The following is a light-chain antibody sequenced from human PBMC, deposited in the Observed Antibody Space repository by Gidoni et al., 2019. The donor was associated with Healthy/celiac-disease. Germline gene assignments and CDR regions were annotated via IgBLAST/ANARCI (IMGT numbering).Light chain of an antibody. CDR2: AAS. J-gene: IGKJ1*01. V-gene: IGKV1-8*01. Sequence: AIRMTQSPSSLSASTGDRVTITCRASQGISSDLAWYQQKPGKAPKLLIYAASTLQSGVPSRFSGSGSGTEFTLTISCLQSEDFATYYCQQYNSYPRTFGQGTKVEIK. CDR1: QGISSD. CDR3: QQYNSYPRT.